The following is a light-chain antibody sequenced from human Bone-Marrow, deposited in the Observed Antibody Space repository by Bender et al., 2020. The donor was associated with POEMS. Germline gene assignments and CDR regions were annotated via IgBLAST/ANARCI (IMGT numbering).Light chain of an antibody. Sequence: QSALTQAPSASGSPGQSVTISCTGTSTDVGAYTYVSWYQQHPGKAPKLMIYDVHNRPTGVSDRFSGSKSGNTASLTISGLQAEDDGDYYCSSFMTRGTVVFGGGTKLTVL. CDR2: DVH. CDR3: SSFMTRGTVV. J-gene: IGLJ3*02. V-gene: IGLV2-14*03. CDR1: STDVGAYTY.